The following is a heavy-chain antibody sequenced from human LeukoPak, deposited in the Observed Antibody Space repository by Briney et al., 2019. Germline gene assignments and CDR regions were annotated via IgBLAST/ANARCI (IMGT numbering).Heavy chain of an antibody. CDR2: ISSCGSTI. CDR1: GVTFSSYE. Sequence: TGGSLRLSCAASGVTFSSYEMNWVRQAPGKGLEWVSYISSCGSTIYYADSVKGRFTISRENAKNSLYLQMNSLRAEDTAVYYCAELGITMNGGVWGKGTTVTISS. CDR3: AELGITMNGGV. J-gene: IGHJ6*04. V-gene: IGHV3-48*03. D-gene: IGHD3-10*02.